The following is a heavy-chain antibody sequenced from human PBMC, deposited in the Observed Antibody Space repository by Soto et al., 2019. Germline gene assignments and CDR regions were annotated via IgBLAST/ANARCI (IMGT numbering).Heavy chain of an antibody. CDR3: ARWGRDYDFWSGYYTGYYYGMDV. CDR2: INTNTGNP. Sequence: ASVKVSCKASGYTSTSYAMNWVRQAPGQGLEWMGWINTNTGNPTYAQGFTGRFVFSLDTSVSTAYLQICSLKAEDTAVYYCARWGRDYDFWSGYYTGYYYGMDVWGQGTTVTVSS. CDR1: GYTSTSYA. D-gene: IGHD3-3*01. V-gene: IGHV7-4-1*01. J-gene: IGHJ6*02.